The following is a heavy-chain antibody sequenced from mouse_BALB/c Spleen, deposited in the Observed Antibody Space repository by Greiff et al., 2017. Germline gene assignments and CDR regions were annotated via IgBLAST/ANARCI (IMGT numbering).Heavy chain of an antibody. CDR3: ARSVHYYYAMDY. D-gene: IGHD1-1*01. CDR2: ISSGSSTI. Sequence: EVQLVESGGGLVQPGGSRKLSCAASGFTFSSFGMHWVRQAPEKGLEWVAYISSGSSTIYYADTVKGRFTISRDNPKNTLFLQMTSLRSEDTAMYYCARSVHYYYAMDYWGQGTSVTVSS. CDR1: GFTFSSFG. J-gene: IGHJ4*01. V-gene: IGHV5-17*02.